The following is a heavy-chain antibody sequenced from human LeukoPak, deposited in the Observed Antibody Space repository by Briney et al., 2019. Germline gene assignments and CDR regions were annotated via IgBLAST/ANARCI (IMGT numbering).Heavy chain of an antibody. CDR3: ARVMYNWNDYFDY. CDR2: INPNSGGT. V-gene: IGHV1-2*02. J-gene: IGHJ4*02. D-gene: IGHD1-1*01. Sequence: ASVKVTCKASGYTFTGYYMHWVRQAPGQGLEWMGWINPNSGGTNYAQKFQGRVTMTRDTSISTAYMELSRLRSDDTAVYYCARVMYNWNDYFDYWGQGTLVTVSS. CDR1: GYTFTGYY.